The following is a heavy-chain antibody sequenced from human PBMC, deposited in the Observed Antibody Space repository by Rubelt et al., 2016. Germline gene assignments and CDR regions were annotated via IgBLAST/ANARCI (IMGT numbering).Heavy chain of an antibody. D-gene: IGHD6-6*01. V-gene: IGHV1-18*01. CDR3: ASGGIAARLFAY. CDR1: GYTFTSYG. CDR2: HSGYNGNK. Sequence: QVQLVQSGAEVKKPGASVKVSCKASGYTFTSYGISWVRQAPGQGLEWMGWHSGYNGNKNYAQRTQGRVPMTRDTSTGTAYMELRSLRSDDTAVYYCASGGIAARLFAYWGQGTLVTVSS. J-gene: IGHJ4*02.